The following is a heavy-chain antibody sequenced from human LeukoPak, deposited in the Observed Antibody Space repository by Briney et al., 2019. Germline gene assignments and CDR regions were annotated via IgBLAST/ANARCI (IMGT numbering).Heavy chain of an antibody. J-gene: IGHJ4*02. V-gene: IGHV3-23*01. CDR1: GFTISGFW. CDR3: AKNNYYDSSGPDDY. CDR2: ISGSGGST. Sequence: GGSLRLSCAASGFTISGFWMSWVRQAPGKGLEWVSDISGSGGSTYYADSVKGRFTISRDNSKNTLYLQMNSLRAEDTAVYYCAKNNYYDSSGPDDYWGQGTLVTVSS. D-gene: IGHD3-22*01.